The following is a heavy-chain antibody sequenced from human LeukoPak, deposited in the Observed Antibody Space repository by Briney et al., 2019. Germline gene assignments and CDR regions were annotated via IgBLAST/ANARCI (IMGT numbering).Heavy chain of an antibody. D-gene: IGHD3-22*01. V-gene: IGHV3-23*01. CDR3: AKDMYYDSSGPVFDY. CDR1: GFTFSSYA. J-gene: IGHJ4*02. Sequence: GGSLRLSCAASGFTFSSYAMNWVRQAPGKGLEWISSISGSGDNTYYADSVKGRFTISRDTSKNTLYLQMNSPRAEDTAVYYCAKDMYYDSSGPVFDYWGQGTLVTVSS. CDR2: ISGSGDNT.